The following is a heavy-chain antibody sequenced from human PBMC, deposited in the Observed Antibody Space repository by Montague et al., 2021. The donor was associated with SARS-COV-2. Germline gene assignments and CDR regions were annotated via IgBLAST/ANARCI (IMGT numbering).Heavy chain of an antibody. D-gene: IGHD6-25*01. CDR3: AKQTGAGAIVYWYFDL. V-gene: IGHV3-23*01. CDR1: GFAFNNFA. CDR2: IFGSGAGT. J-gene: IGHJ2*01. Sequence: SLRLACAASGFAFNNFAMTWVRQPPGKGLEWVSSIFGSGAGTYYADSVQGRFTISRDNSRNTLYPQMNSLRAEDTAKYYCAKQTGAGAIVYWYFDLWGRGTVVSVSS.